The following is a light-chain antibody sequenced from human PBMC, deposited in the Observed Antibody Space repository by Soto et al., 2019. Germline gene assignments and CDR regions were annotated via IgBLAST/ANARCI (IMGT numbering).Light chain of an antibody. J-gene: IGLJ3*02. CDR3: RAYTARSTLV. Sequence: QSALTQPASVSGSPGQSITISCIGTSSDVGGYNLVSWYQQHPGKAPKLIIYEVRNRPSGISSRFSGSRSGNTASLTISGLQPEDEGDYYCRAYTARSTLVFGGGTKMTVL. CDR1: SSDVGGYNL. CDR2: EVR. V-gene: IGLV2-14*02.